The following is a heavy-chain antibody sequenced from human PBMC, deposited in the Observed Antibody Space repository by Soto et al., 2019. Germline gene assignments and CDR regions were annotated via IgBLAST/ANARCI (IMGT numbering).Heavy chain of an antibody. Sequence: SETLSLTCTVSGDSISSNNNYWSWIRQPPGEGLEWIGFISYSGTTSYSPSLKSRVAISLDTSKSQFSLSLSSVTAADTAVYYCARGRGYSYGLDPWGQGTLVTGSA. CDR2: ISYSGTT. V-gene: IGHV4-30-4*01. CDR3: ARGRGYSYGLDP. J-gene: IGHJ5*02. D-gene: IGHD5-18*01. CDR1: GDSISSNNNY.